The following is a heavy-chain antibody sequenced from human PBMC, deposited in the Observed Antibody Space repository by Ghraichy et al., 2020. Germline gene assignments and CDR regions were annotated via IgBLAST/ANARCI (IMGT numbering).Heavy chain of an antibody. CDR3: ARARVAATRFDF. CDR1: EFTFDNYA. D-gene: IGHD2-15*01. CDR2: ISINGRST. Sequence: GGYLRLSCEASEFTFDNYAMNWVRQAPGKGLYWVSSISINGRSTFYADAVKGRFTISRDNSKSTVYLQMNSLRADDTAIYYCARARVAATRFDFRGRGTLVTVSS. V-gene: IGHV3-23*01. J-gene: IGHJ5*01.